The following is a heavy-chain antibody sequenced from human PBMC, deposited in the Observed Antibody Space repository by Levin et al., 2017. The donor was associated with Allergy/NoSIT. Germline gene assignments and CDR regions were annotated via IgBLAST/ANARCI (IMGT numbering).Heavy chain of an antibody. V-gene: IGHV4-28*01. D-gene: IGHD2/OR15-2a*01. Sequence: KTSETLSLTCDVSGYSISSGDWWGWIRQPPGKGLEWIGYIYYSGSTYYDPSLKSRVTMSVDTSKNQFSLKLSSVTAVDTAVYYCTRKRFGYFFDYWGQGTLVTVSS. CDR3: TRKRFGYFFDY. CDR2: IYYSGST. CDR1: GYSISSGDW. J-gene: IGHJ4*02.